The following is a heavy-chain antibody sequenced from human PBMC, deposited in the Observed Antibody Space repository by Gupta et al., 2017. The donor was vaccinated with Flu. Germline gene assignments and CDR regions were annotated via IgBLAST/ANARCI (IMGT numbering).Heavy chain of an antibody. J-gene: IGHJ6*03. CDR2: INHSGTT. CDR1: GGSFTDYY. Sequence: QVQLQQWGAGLLKPSETLSLTCAVYGGSFTDYYWSWIRQPPGKGPEWIGEINHSGTTNYNPSLKGRVTISVDTSKSQFSLKLRSVTAADTSVYYCARGADYMDVWDKGTTVTVSS. CDR3: ARGADYMDV. V-gene: IGHV4-34*01.